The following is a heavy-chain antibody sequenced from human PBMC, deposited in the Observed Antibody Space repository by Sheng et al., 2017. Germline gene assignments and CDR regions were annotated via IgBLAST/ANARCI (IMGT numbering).Heavy chain of an antibody. V-gene: IGHV4-34*01. CDR2: INHSGST. CDR1: GGSFSGYY. J-gene: IGHJ5*02. Sequence: QVQLQQWGAGLLKPSETLSLTCAVYGGSFSGYYWSWIRQPPGKGLEWIGEINHSGSTNYNPSLKSRVTISVDTSKNQFSLKLSSVTAADTAVYYCARGGSPYSSSWYSGLGQTNWFDPWGQGTLVTVSS. D-gene: IGHD6-13*01. CDR3: ARGGSPYSSSWYSGLGQTNWFDP.